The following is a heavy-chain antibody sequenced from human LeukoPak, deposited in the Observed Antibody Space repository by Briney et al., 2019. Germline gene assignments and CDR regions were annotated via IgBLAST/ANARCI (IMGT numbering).Heavy chain of an antibody. D-gene: IGHD2-2*03. J-gene: IGHJ4*02. Sequence: ASVKVSCKASGYTFTGYYMHWVRQAPGQGLEWMGWINPNSGGTNYAQKFQGRVTMTRDTSISTAYMELSRLRSDDTAVYYCARMAGYCSSTSCYGSGYFDYWGQGTLVTASS. CDR2: INPNSGGT. V-gene: IGHV1-2*02. CDR3: ARMAGYCSSTSCYGSGYFDY. CDR1: GYTFTGYY.